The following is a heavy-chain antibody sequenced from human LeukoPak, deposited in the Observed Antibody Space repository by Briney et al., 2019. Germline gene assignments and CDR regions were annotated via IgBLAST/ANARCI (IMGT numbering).Heavy chain of an antibody. D-gene: IGHD3-10*01. J-gene: IGHJ4*02. CDR1: GFAFGHSW. Sequence: GGSLRLSCEAYGFAFGHSWMSWVRQAPGKGLEWVANINLDGSEINYLDSLTGRLTISRDNAKDSLYLQMNGLRAEDTAVYFCVRDRGSSTFDYWGQGTLVTVSS. V-gene: IGHV3-7*03. CDR3: VRDRGSSTFDY. CDR2: INLDGSEI.